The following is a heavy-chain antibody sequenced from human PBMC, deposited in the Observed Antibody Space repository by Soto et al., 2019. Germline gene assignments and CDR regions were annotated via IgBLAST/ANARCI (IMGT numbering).Heavy chain of an antibody. V-gene: IGHV1-18*01. CDR1: GDSFSISA. CDR3: ARELVRYSYGNWFDP. CDR2: ISAYNGNT. J-gene: IGHJ5*02. Sequence: ASVKVSCKASGDSFSISAISWVRQAPGQGLEWMGWISAYNGNTNYAQKLQGRVTMTTDTSTSTAYMELRSLRSDDTAVYYCARELVRYSYGNWFDPWGQGTLVTVSS. D-gene: IGHD5-18*01.